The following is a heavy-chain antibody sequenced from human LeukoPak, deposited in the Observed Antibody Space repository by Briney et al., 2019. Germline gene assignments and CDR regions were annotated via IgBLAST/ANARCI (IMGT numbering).Heavy chain of an antibody. CDR3: VRDHISSYDY. CDR2: IGPKSGDT. Sequence: GASVKVSCKTSGYTFTDNYIHWVRQAPGQGLEFMGWIGPKSGDTHYAQKFQGRVTMTRDTSISTAYMESSRLTSDDTAVYYCVRDHISSYDYWGQGTLVTVSS. D-gene: IGHD3-10*01. V-gene: IGHV1-2*02. CDR1: GYTFTDNY. J-gene: IGHJ4*02.